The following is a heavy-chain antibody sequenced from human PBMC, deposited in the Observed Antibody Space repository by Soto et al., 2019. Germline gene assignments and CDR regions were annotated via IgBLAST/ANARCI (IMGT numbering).Heavy chain of an antibody. D-gene: IGHD6-19*01. CDR2: ISGTGETT. CDR3: LHITVVGGGNRVYYSSDIDG. V-gene: IGHV3-23*01. Sequence: PGGSLRLSCAGSGFSFNTYTINWVRQAPGKGLESVSAISGTGETTYYADSVRGRFAISRDKSNNTVFLQMNTLRAEDTAVYYCLHITVVGGGNRVYYSSDIDGWGQGTGVTVSS. J-gene: IGHJ6*02. CDR1: GFSFNTYT.